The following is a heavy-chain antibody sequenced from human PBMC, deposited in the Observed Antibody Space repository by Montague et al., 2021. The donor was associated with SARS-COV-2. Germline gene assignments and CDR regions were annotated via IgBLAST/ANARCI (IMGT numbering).Heavy chain of an antibody. J-gene: IGHJ4*02. CDR2: INHSGST. CDR1: GGSFSGYY. D-gene: IGHD2-21*02. CDR3: ARLLPDGTVVATDIPFDS. V-gene: IGHV4-34*01. Sequence: SETLSLTCAVYGGSFSGYYWSWIRQPPGKGLEWIGEINHSGSTSYNPSLKSRVTISVDTSKNQFSLKLRSVIAADTAVHYCARLLPDGTVVATDIPFDSWGQGTLVTVSS.